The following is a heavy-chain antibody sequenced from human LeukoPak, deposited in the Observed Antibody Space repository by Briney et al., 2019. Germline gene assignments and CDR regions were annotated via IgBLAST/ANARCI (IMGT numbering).Heavy chain of an antibody. CDR2: IHYSGAT. CDR3: ARHRSPLESFHH. CDR1: DDSISGYF. Sequence: KPSETLSLTCTVSDDSISGYFWSWIRQTPGKGLEWIGYIHYSGATNYNPSLKSRVTMSVDTSKDQFSLKLSSVNAADTAMYYCARHRSPLESFHHWGQGTLVTVSS. V-gene: IGHV4-59*08. D-gene: IGHD3-3*01. J-gene: IGHJ1*01.